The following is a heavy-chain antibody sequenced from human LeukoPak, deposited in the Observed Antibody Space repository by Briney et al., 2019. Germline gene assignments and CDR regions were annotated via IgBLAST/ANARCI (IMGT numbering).Heavy chain of an antibody. Sequence: GASVKVSCKASGGTFSSYAISWVRQAPGQGLEWMGGIIPIFGTANYAQKFQGRVTITADESTSTAYMELSSLRSEDTAVYYCASGAAPGAFDIWGQGTMVTVSS. J-gene: IGHJ3*02. CDR2: IIPIFGTA. CDR3: ASGAAPGAFDI. CDR1: GGTFSSYA. V-gene: IGHV1-69*13. D-gene: IGHD6-13*01.